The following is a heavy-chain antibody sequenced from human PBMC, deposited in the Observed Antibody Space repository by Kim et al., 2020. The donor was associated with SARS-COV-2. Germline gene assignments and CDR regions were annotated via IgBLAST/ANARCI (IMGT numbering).Heavy chain of an antibody. CDR3: ARDQGAAVFVGDLFDP. Sequence: ASVKVSCKASGYTFTSYYMHWVRQAPGQGLEWMGIINPSGGSTSYAQKFQGRVTMTRDTSTSTVYMELSSLRSEDTAVYYCARDQGAAVFVGDLFDPWGQGTLVTVSS. CDR1: GYTFTSYY. V-gene: IGHV1-46*01. CDR2: INPSGGST. D-gene: IGHD3-16*02. J-gene: IGHJ5*02.